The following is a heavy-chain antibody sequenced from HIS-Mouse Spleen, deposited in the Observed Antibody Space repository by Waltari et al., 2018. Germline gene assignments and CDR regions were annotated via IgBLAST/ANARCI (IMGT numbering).Heavy chain of an antibody. D-gene: IGHD6-6*01. CDR2: VFSRGGT. CDR3: ARRREEQLVFDY. CDR1: GGSISSSSYY. V-gene: IGHV4-39*07. J-gene: IGHJ4*02. Sequence: QLQLQESGPGLVKPSETLSLTCTVAGGSISSSSYYWGWIRQPPGKGREWIGSVFSRGGTNNNPSLKSRVTISVDPAKNQFSRKLSAVTAADTAVYYCARRREEQLVFDYWGQGTLVTVSS.